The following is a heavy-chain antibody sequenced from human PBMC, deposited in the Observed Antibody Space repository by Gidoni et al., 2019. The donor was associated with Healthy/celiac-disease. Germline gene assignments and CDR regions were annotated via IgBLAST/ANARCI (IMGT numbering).Heavy chain of an antibody. CDR1: GFTVSSHY. J-gene: IGHJ4*02. Sequence: EVQLVESGGGLVQPGGSLRLSCAASGFTVSSHYMSWVRQAPGKGLEWVSVIYSGGSTYYADSVKGRFTISRDNSKNTLYLQMNSLRAEDTAVYYCARDYYDSSGYYYGNYFDYWGQGTLVTVSS. D-gene: IGHD3-22*01. V-gene: IGHV3-66*02. CDR3: ARDYYDSSGYYYGNYFDY. CDR2: IYSGGST.